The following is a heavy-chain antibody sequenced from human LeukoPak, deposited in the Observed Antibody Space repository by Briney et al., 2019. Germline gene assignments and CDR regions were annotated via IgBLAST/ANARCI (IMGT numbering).Heavy chain of an antibody. CDR3: AKGQYSYGSSPWDY. CDR2: VTGSGGST. CDR1: GFTFSSYA. D-gene: IGHD5-18*01. J-gene: IGHJ4*02. Sequence: GGSLRLSCAASGFTFSSYAVSWVRQAPGKGLEWVSAVTGSGGSTFYADSVKGRFTISRDNSKNTLYLQMNSLRAEDTALYYCAKGQYSYGSSPWDYWGQGTLVTVSS. V-gene: IGHV3-23*01.